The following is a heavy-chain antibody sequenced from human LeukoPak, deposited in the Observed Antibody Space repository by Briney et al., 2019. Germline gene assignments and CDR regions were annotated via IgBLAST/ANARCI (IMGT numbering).Heavy chain of an antibody. D-gene: IGHD2-15*01. J-gene: IGHJ4*02. CDR1: GFTFSSYG. CDR3: AKEEFCSGGSCYPDY. Sequence: GGSLRLSCAASGFTFSSYGMHWVRQAPGKGLEWVAFIRYDGSNKYYADSMKGRFTISRDNSKNTLYLQMNSLRAEDTAAYYCAKEEFCSGGSCYPDYWGQGTLVTVSS. V-gene: IGHV3-30*02. CDR2: IRYDGSNK.